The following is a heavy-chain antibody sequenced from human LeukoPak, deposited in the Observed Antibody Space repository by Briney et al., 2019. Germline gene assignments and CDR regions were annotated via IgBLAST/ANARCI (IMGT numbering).Heavy chain of an antibody. CDR1: GGTFSSYA. CDR3: TRDLLPIVVVITGAFDI. V-gene: IGHV1-69*04. J-gene: IGHJ3*02. CDR2: IIPILGIA. D-gene: IGHD3-22*01. Sequence: GASVKVSCKASGGTFSSYAISWVRQAPGQGLEWMGRIIPILGIANYAQKFQGRVTITADKSTSTAYMELSSLRSEDTAVYYCTRDLLPIVVVITGAFDIWGQGTMVTVSS.